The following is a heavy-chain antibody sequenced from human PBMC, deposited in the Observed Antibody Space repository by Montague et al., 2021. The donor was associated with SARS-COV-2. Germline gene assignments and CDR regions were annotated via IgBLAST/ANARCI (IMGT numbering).Heavy chain of an antibody. J-gene: IGHJ5*02. CDR2: IYYSGST. Sequence: TLSLTCTVSGGSISSGCYYWSWIRQHPGKGLEWFGYIYYSGSTYPXXXLKSRLTISVDTSKNQFSLKLSSVTAADTAMYYCARARVVVPTTSNWFDPWGQGTLVTVSS. CDR1: GGSISSGCYY. CDR3: ARARVVVPTTSNWFDP. D-gene: IGHD2-2*01. V-gene: IGHV4-31*03.